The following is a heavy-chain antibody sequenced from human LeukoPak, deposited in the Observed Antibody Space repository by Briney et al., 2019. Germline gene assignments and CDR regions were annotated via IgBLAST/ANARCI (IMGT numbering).Heavy chain of an antibody. J-gene: IGHJ3*02. V-gene: IGHV3-53*01. CDR1: GLTISSNY. Sequence: GGSQRLSCAASGLTISSNYMTWVRQAPGKGLEWVSVIYSGGSTYYADSVKGRFTISRDNSKNTLYLQMNSLRAEDTAVYYCASPVGATTVRAFDIWGQGTMVTVSS. CDR3: ASPVGATTVRAFDI. CDR2: IYSGGST. D-gene: IGHD1-26*01.